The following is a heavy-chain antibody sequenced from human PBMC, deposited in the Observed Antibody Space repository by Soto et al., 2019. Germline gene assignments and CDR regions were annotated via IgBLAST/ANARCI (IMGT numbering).Heavy chain of an antibody. CDR1: GYTFTSYH. Sequence: GASVKVSCKASGYTFTSYHINWVRQATGQGLEWMGWMNPNSGHTDYAQKFQGRVTMTRNTSINTAYMELSSLRSEDTAVYYCARRYGGTLDYWGQGTLVTVSS. J-gene: IGHJ4*02. CDR2: MNPNSGHT. V-gene: IGHV1-8*01. D-gene: IGHD4-17*01. CDR3: ARRYGGTLDY.